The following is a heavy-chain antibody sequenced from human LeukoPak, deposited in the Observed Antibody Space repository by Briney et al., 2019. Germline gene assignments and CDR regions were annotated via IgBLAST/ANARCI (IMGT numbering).Heavy chain of an antibody. CDR3: ARDPGAGASFLDY. Sequence: GGSLRLSCAASGFSFSNHGMHWARQAPGKGLEWVAVMWSDGSYKFYAESVEGRFSISRDNSKNTLYLQMNSLRAEDTAVYFCARDPGAGASFLDYWGQGALVTVSS. D-gene: IGHD1-26*01. V-gene: IGHV3-33*01. J-gene: IGHJ4*02. CDR2: MWSDGSYK. CDR1: GFSFSNHG.